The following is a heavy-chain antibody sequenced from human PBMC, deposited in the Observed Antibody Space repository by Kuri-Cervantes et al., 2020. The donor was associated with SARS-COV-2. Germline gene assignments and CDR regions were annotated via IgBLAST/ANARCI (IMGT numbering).Heavy chain of an antibody. Sequence: GGSLRLSCTASGFTFGDYAMSWVRQAPGKGLEWVGFIRSKAYGGTTEYAASVKGRFTISRDDSKSIAYLQMNSLKIEDTAVYYCTRGITIFGVSHGYWGQGTLVTVSS. CDR3: TRGITIFGVSHGY. CDR2: IRSKAYGGTT. V-gene: IGHV3-49*04. D-gene: IGHD3-3*01. J-gene: IGHJ4*02. CDR1: GFTFGDYA.